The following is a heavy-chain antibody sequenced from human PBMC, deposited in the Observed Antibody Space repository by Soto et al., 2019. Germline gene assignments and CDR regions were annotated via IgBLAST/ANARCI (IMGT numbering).Heavy chain of an antibody. V-gene: IGHV3-48*02. D-gene: IGHD4-17*01. CDR1: GFTFSSYS. CDR3: ARDNYCDYLNWFDP. J-gene: IGHJ5*02. CDR2: ISSSSSTI. Sequence: EVQLVESGGGLVQPGGSLRLSCAASGFTFSSYSMNWVRQAPGKGLEWVSYISSSSSTIYYADSVKGRFTISRDNAKNSLYLQMNSLRDEDTAVYYCARDNYCDYLNWFDPWGQGTLVTVSS.